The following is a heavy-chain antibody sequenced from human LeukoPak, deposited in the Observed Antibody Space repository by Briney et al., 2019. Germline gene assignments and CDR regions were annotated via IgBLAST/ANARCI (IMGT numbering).Heavy chain of an antibody. CDR2: IRYDGSNK. Sequence: GGSLRLSCAASGFTFSSYGMHWVRQAPGKGLEWVAFIRYDGSNKYYADSVKGRFTISRDNSKNTLYLQMNSLRAEDTAVYYCAKDLGEPQLWLGSSDYWGQGTLVTVSS. V-gene: IGHV3-30*02. CDR3: AKDLGEPQLWLGSSDY. J-gene: IGHJ4*02. CDR1: GFTFSSYG. D-gene: IGHD5-18*01.